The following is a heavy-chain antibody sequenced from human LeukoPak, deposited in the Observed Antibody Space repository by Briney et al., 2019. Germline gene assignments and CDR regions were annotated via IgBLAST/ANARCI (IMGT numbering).Heavy chain of an antibody. CDR1: GGSISSYY. V-gene: IGHV4-59*08. J-gene: IGHJ4*02. CDR3: ASHSSPYYDFWSGYYWGDYFDY. CDR2: IYYSGST. D-gene: IGHD3-3*01. Sequence: SETLSLTCTVSGGSISSYYWSWIRQPPGKGLEWIGYIYYSGSTNYNPSLKSRVTISVDTSKKQFSLKLSSVTAADTAVYYCASHSSPYYDFWSGYYWGDYFDYWGQGTLVTVSS.